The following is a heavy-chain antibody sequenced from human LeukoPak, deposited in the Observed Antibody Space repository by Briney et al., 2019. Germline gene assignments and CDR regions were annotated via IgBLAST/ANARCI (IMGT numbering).Heavy chain of an antibody. D-gene: IGHD2-21*01. CDR3: ASCSSGNYYYMDV. J-gene: IGHJ6*03. CDR2: IKQDGSEK. V-gene: IGHV3-7*01. Sequence: GGSLRLSCAASGFTFTSYSMNWVRQAPGKGLEWVANIKQDGSEKYYVDSVKGRFTISRDNAKNTLYLQMNSLRAEDTAVYYCASCSSGNYYYMDVWGKGTTVTVSS. CDR1: GFTFTSYS.